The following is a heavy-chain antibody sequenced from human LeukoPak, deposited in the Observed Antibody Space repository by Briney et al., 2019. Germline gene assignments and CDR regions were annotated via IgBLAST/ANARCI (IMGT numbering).Heavy chain of an antibody. D-gene: IGHD3-22*01. CDR1: GFTFSSYE. CDR2: LSRSGINI. J-gene: IGHJ4*02. CDR3: ARRVIVVGLDY. V-gene: IGHV3-48*03. Sequence: GGSLRLSCAASGFTFSSYEMNWVRQAPGKGLEWVSYLSRSGINIYYADSVKGRFTISRDNAKNSLYLQINSLRAEDTAVYYCARRVIVVGLDYWGQGTLVTVSS.